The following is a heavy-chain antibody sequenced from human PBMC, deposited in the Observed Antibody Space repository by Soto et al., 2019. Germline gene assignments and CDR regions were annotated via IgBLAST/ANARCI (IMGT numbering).Heavy chain of an antibody. CDR3: ARDGDIVAPYGMDV. CDR1: GFTFSSYG. Sequence: PGGSLRLSCAASGFTFSSYGMHWVRQAPGKGLEWVAVIWYDGSNKYYADSVKGRFTISRDNSKNTLYLQMNSLRAEDTAVYYCARDGDIVAPYGMDVWGQGTTVTVSS. J-gene: IGHJ6*02. V-gene: IGHV3-33*01. CDR2: IWYDGSNK. D-gene: IGHD5-12*01.